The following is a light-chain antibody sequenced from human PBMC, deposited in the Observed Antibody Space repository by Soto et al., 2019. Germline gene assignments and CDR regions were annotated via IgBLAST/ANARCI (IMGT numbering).Light chain of an antibody. CDR2: LNSDGSH. CDR1: SGHSSDA. Sequence: QLVLTQSPSASASLGASVKLTCTLSSGHSSDALAWHQQQPEKGPRYLMKLNSDGSHSKGDGIPDRFSGSSSGAERYLTISSLQSGDEAGYYCQTWGAGIVVFGGGTKVTVL. J-gene: IGLJ2*01. V-gene: IGLV4-69*01. CDR3: QTWGAGIVV.